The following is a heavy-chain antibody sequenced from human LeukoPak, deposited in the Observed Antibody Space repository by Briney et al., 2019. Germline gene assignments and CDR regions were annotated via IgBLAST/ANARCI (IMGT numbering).Heavy chain of an antibody. D-gene: IGHD1-20*01. CDR1: GYTFTTYG. J-gene: IGHJ3*02. V-gene: IGHV1-18*01. Sequence: ASVNVSCKASGYTFTTYGIAWVRQAPGQGLEWMGWISGYNGNTNYAQKLQSRVTMTTDTSTSTANMELRSLRFDDTAVYYCARGSMTGAKFLAFEIWGQGTMVTVSS. CDR3: ARGSMTGAKFLAFEI. CDR2: ISGYNGNT.